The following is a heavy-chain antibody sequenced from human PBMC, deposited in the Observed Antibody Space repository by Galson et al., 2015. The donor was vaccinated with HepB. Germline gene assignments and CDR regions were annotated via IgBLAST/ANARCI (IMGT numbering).Heavy chain of an antibody. J-gene: IGHJ4*02. D-gene: IGHD4-17*01. CDR3: TTEATYGDYEDFDY. V-gene: IGHV3-15*01. CDR1: GFTFSNAW. Sequence: SLRLSCAASGFTFSNAWMSWVRQAPGKGLEWVGRIKSKTDGGTTDYAAPVKGRFTISRDDSKNTLYLQMNSLKTEDTAVYYCTTEATYGDYEDFDYWGQGTLVTVSS. CDR2: IKSKTDGGTT.